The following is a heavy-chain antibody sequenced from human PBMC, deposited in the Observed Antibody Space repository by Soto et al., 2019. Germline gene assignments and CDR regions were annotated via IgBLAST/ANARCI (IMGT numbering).Heavy chain of an antibody. CDR2: ISGSGGST. CDR3: AKWVGGYCTNGVCYIVDY. D-gene: IGHD2-8*01. CDR1: GFTFSSYA. V-gene: IGHV3-23*01. J-gene: IGHJ4*02. Sequence: GGSLRLSCAASGFTFSSYAMSWVRQAPGKGLEWVSAISGSGGSTYYADSVKGRFTISRDNSKNTLYLQMNSLRAEDTAVYYCAKWVGGYCTNGVCYIVDYWGQGTLVTVSS.